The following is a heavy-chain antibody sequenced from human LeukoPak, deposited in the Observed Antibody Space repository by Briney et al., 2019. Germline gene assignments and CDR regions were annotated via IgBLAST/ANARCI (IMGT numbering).Heavy chain of an antibody. J-gene: IGHJ4*02. Sequence: TGGSLILSCAAPGFTISHYPMHWVRQAPGKGLEYVSAISDNGGDTYYADSVKGRATISRDDSKNTVYLQMGSLRAEDTAVYYCVGLGENYWGQGTLVTVSS. CDR1: GFTISHYP. CDR2: ISDNGGDT. CDR3: VGLGENY. D-gene: IGHD3-10*01. V-gene: IGHV3-64*02.